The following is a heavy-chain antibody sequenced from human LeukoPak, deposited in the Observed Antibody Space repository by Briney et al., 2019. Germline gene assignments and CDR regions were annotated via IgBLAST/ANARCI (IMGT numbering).Heavy chain of an antibody. CDR2: IRNKGHGGTT. Sequence: GGSLRLSCTGSGLTFGDYAMSWFRQAPGKGLEWVGFIRNKGHGGTTKYAASVKGRFTIPRDDSKSIAYLQMNSLKTEDTAVYYCTRRRGYSGTYYDAFDIWGQGTMVTVSS. J-gene: IGHJ3*02. D-gene: IGHD1-26*01. CDR1: GLTFGDYA. V-gene: IGHV3-49*03. CDR3: TRRRGYSGTYYDAFDI.